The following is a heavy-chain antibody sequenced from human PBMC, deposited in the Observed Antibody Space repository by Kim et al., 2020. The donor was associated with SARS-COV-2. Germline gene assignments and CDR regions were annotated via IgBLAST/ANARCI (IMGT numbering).Heavy chain of an antibody. Sequence: DAYLKSRVTISVDKSKNQYSLKLSAVTAADTAVYYCAREGCDYGYYFDYWGQGTLVTVSS. CDR3: AREGCDYGYYFDY. V-gene: IGHV4-31*02. J-gene: IGHJ4*02. D-gene: IGHD4-17*01.